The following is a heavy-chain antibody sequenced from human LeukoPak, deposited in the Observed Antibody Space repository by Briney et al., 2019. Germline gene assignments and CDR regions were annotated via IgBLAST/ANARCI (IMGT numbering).Heavy chain of an antibody. V-gene: IGHV4-31*03. D-gene: IGHD5-12*01. CDR1: GGSISSGGYY. CDR2: IYYSGRT. CDR3: ARRHSGYEDYYFDY. Sequence: PSQTLSFTCTVSGGSISSGGYYWRWIRQHPGKGLEWIGYIYYSGRTYYNPSLKSRVTISVYTSKNQFSLKLRSVTAADTAVYYCARRHSGYEDYYFDYWGQGTLVSVSS. J-gene: IGHJ4*02.